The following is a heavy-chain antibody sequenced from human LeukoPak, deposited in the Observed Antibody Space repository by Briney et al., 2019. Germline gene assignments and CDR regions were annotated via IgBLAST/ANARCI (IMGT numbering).Heavy chain of an antibody. CDR3: ARDGSIAAPFDY. CDR1: GFTVSSNY. J-gene: IGHJ4*02. V-gene: IGHV3-66*01. D-gene: IGHD6-6*01. CDR2: IYSGGST. Sequence: GGSLRLSCAASGFTVSSNYMSWVRQAPGKGLEWVSVIYSGGSTYYADSVKGRFTISRDNSKNTLYLQMNSLRAEDTAVYYCARDGSIAAPFDYWGQGTLVTVSS.